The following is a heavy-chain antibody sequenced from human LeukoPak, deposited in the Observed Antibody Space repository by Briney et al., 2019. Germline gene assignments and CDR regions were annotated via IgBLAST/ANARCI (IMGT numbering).Heavy chain of an antibody. J-gene: IGHJ3*02. CDR1: GFTFSSYE. CDR3: ARAASYDFWSGYDAFDI. CDR2: ISSSGSTI. Sequence: PGGSLRLSCAASGFTFSSYEMNWVRQAPGKGLEWVSYISSSGSTIYYADSVKGRFTISRDNAKNSLYLQMNSLRAEDTAVYYCARAASYDFWSGYDAFDIWGQGTMVTVSS. D-gene: IGHD3-3*01. V-gene: IGHV3-48*03.